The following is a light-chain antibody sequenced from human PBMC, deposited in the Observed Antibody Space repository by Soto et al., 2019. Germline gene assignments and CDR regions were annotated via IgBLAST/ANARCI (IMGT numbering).Light chain of an antibody. Sequence: EIVLTQSPGTLSLSPGERATLSCRASQSITSSYLAWYQQKPGQAPRLLMYGVSTRATGIPDRFSGSGSGTDFILTISRLEPDDFAVYCCQQYGSSPGFSFGPGTKVEIK. CDR2: GVS. CDR1: QSITSSY. CDR3: QQYGSSPGFS. V-gene: IGKV3-20*01. J-gene: IGKJ3*01.